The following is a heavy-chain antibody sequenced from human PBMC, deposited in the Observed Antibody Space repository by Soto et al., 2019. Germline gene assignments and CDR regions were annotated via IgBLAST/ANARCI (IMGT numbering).Heavy chain of an antibody. D-gene: IGHD6-13*01. CDR1: GYTFTYRY. CDR3: ASNRSPGSSWYYFDY. V-gene: IGHV1-45*02. CDR2: ITPFNGNT. J-gene: IGHJ4*02. Sequence: ASVKVSCKASGYTFTYRYLHWVRQAPGQALEWMGWITPFNGNTNYAQKFQDRVTITRDRSMSTAYMELSSLRSEDTAMYYCASNRSPGSSWYYFDYWGQGTLVTVSS.